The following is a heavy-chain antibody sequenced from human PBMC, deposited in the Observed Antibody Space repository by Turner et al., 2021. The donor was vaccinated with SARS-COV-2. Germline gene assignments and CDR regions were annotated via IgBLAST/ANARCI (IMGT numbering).Heavy chain of an antibody. CDR2: FDPEDGET. J-gene: IGHJ4*02. D-gene: IGHD2-21*02. V-gene: IGHV1-24*01. CDR3: ATGYAYCGGDCSIHY. CDR1: GYTLIELS. Sequence: QVQLVQSGAEVKKPGASVNVSCKVSGYTLIELSMHWVRQAPGKGLEWMGGFDPEDGETISAQKFQGRVTMTEDTSTDTAYMELSSLRSEDTAVYYCATGYAYCGGDCSIHYWGQGTLVTVSS.